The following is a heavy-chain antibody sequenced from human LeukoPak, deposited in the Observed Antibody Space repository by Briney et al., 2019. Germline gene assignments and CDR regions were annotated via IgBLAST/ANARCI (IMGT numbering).Heavy chain of an antibody. J-gene: IGHJ4*02. V-gene: IGHV3-30-3*01. CDR3: AREEWYYFDY. CDR2: ISYDGSNK. Sequence: PGGSLRLSCVASGFTFNTYAIHWVRQAPGKGLEWVAVISYDGSNKYYEDSVKGRFTISRDNSKNTLYLQMNSLRAKDMAVFYCAREEWYYFDYWGQGTLVTVSS. D-gene: IGHD3-3*01. CDR1: GFTFNTYA.